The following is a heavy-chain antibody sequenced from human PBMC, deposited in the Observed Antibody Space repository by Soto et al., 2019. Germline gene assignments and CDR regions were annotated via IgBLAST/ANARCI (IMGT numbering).Heavy chain of an antibody. V-gene: IGHV3-30*18. CDR3: AKSFPSCYRCYYYYGMDV. Sequence: GGSLRLSCAASGFTFSSYGMHWVRQAPGKGLGWVAVISYDGSNKYYADSVKGRFTISRDNSKNTLYLQMNSLRAEDTAVYYCAKSFPSCYRCYYYYGMDVWGQGTTVTVSS. D-gene: IGHD2-2*02. J-gene: IGHJ6*02. CDR2: ISYDGSNK. CDR1: GFTFSSYG.